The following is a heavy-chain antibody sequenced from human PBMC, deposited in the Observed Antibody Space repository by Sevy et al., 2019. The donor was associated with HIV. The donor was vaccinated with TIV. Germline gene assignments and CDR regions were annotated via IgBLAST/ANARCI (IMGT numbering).Heavy chain of an antibody. Sequence: GGSLRLSCAASGFTFRTYWMNWVRQAPGKGLEWVANIKQDGSGKNYVDSVKGRFTISRDNARNSLFLELNSLKVEDTAVYYCATDLFSSSSAHVSDIWGQGTMVTVSS. CDR1: GFTFRTYW. J-gene: IGHJ3*02. CDR2: IKQDGSGK. V-gene: IGHV3-7*01. D-gene: IGHD6-6*01. CDR3: ATDLFSSSSAHVSDI.